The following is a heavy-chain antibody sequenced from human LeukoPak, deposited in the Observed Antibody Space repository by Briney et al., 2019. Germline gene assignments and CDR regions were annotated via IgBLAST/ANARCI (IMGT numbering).Heavy chain of an antibody. CDR1: GGSIRSYY. Sequence: SETLSLTCTVSGGSIRSYYWSWIRQPPGKGLEWIGYIFYAGSTTYNPSLKSRVTIPIDTSKNQFSLKLNSVTAADAAVYYCASGERGYSYGPLDYWGQGILVTVSS. V-gene: IGHV4-59*08. CDR2: IFYAGST. J-gene: IGHJ4*02. D-gene: IGHD5-18*01. CDR3: ASGERGYSYGPLDY.